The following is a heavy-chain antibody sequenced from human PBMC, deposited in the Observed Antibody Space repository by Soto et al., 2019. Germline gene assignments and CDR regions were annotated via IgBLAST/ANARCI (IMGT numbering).Heavy chain of an antibody. CDR1: GGSISSGGYY. Sequence: KPSETLSLTCTVSGGSISSGGYYWSWIRQHPGKGLEWIGYIYYSGSTYYNPSLKSRVTISVDTSKNQFSLKLSSVTAADTAVYYCARGEEILWFGKYYYYYGMDVWGQGTTVTVSS. CDR2: IYYSGST. V-gene: IGHV4-31*03. J-gene: IGHJ6*02. CDR3: ARGEEILWFGKYYYYYGMDV. D-gene: IGHD3-10*01.